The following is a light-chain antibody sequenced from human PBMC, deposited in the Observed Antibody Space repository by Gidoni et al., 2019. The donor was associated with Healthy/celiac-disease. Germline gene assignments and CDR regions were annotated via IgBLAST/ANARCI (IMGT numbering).Light chain of an antibody. Sequence: DIQMTQSPSSLSASVGDRVTITCQASQDISNYLNWYQQKPGKAPKLLIYDAANLETGVPSRFSGSGSGTDFTFTISSLQPEDIATYYCQQYDNLLFTFGPGTKVEIK. CDR3: QQYDNLLFT. CDR1: QDISNY. V-gene: IGKV1-33*01. CDR2: DAA. J-gene: IGKJ3*01.